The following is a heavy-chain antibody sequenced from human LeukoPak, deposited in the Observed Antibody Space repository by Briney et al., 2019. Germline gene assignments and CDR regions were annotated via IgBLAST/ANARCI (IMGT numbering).Heavy chain of an antibody. J-gene: IGHJ4*02. CDR1: GFTFNSYA. D-gene: IGHD3-3*01. V-gene: IGHV3-48*01. Sequence: GGSLRLSCAASGFTFNSYAFNWVRQAPGKGLEWVSYISSSSNIIYYADSVKGRSTISRDNARNFLYLQMNSLRAEDTAVYYCARGDPIYDFWSGGDHWGQGSLVSVSS. CDR2: ISSSSNII. CDR3: ARGDPIYDFWSGGDH.